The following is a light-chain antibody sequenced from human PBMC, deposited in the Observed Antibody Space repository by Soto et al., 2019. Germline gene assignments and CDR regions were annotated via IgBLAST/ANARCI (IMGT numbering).Light chain of an antibody. J-gene: IGKJ2*01. V-gene: IGKV3-15*01. Sequence: IMMTQSPGTLSVSPGERVTLSCRASQNVRSSLAWFQQKPGQAPRLLIYGASTRATGIPARFSGSGSATEFSLTISRLEPEDFAVYFCQQYASSSYPFGQGTKLEIK. CDR1: QNVRSS. CDR2: GAS. CDR3: QQYASSSYP.